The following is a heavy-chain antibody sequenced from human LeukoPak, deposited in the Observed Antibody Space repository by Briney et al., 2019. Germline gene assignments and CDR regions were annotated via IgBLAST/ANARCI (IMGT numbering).Heavy chain of an antibody. CDR2: ISYDGSNK. V-gene: IGHV3-30-3*01. D-gene: IGHD3-22*01. CDR3: AREEGDYYDSSGLDY. CDR1: GFTFSSYA. Sequence: QPGGSLRLSCVASGFTFSSYAMHWVRQAPGKGLEWVAVISYDGSNKYYADSVKGRFTISRDNSKNTLYLQMNSLRAEDTAVYYCAREEGDYYDSSGLDYWGQGTLVTVSS. J-gene: IGHJ4*02.